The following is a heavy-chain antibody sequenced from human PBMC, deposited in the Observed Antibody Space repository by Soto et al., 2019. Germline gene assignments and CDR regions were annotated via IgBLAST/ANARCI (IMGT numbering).Heavy chain of an antibody. CDR1: GYTFTSYG. CDR2: ISAYNGNT. D-gene: IGHD6-13*01. J-gene: IGHJ6*03. Sequence: QVQLVQSGAEVKKPGASVKVSCKASGYTFTSYGISWVRQAPGQGLEWMGWISAYNGNTNYAQKLQGRVTMTTDTATSTAYMELRSLRSDDTAVYYCARVEKQQLAPYYYYYYYMDVWGKGTTVTVSS. V-gene: IGHV1-18*01. CDR3: ARVEKQQLAPYYYYYYYMDV.